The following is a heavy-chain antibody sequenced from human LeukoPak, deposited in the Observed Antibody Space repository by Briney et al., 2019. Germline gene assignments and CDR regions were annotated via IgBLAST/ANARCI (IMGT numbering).Heavy chain of an antibody. CDR1: GYKFDDYG. V-gene: IGHV1-18*01. D-gene: IGHD3-3*01. CDR2: TSVYNDNT. J-gene: IGHJ5*01. CDR3: ARDGLRFLEWLMWFDS. Sequence: ASVRVSCKASGYKFDDYGIGWLRQAPGQGLEFMGWTSVYNDNTDTAQMFQGRLSMTTDRSTETAYMDLESLTPDDTAVYYCARDGLRFLEWLMWFDSWGQGTRVTVSS.